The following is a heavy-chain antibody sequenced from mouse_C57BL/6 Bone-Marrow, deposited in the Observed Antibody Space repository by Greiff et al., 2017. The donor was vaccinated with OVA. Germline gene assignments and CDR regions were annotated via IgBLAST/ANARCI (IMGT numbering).Heavy chain of an antibody. V-gene: IGHV14-4*01. D-gene: IGHD1-1*01. J-gene: IGHJ3*01. Sequence: EVQLQQSGAELVRPGASVKLSCTASGFNIKDDYMHWVKQRPEQGLEWIGWIDPENGDTEYASKFQGKATITADTSSNTAYLQLSSLTSEDTAVYCCTSTVGEAWFAYWGQGTLVTVSA. CDR1: GFNIKDDY. CDR3: TSTVGEAWFAY. CDR2: IDPENGDT.